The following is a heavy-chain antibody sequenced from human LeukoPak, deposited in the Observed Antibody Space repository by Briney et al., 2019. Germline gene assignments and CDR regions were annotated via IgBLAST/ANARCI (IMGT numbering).Heavy chain of an antibody. V-gene: IGHV1-18*01. CDR2: ISAYSGNT. Sequence: ASVKVSCKASGYTFSNYGISWVRQAPGQGLDWMGWISAYSGNTNYAQELQGRVTMTTDTSTGTAYMELRSLRSDDTAVYYCARDQKQWLPTYQPPNDYWGQGTLVTVSS. D-gene: IGHD6-19*01. CDR1: GYTFSNYG. CDR3: ARDQKQWLPTYQPPNDY. J-gene: IGHJ4*02.